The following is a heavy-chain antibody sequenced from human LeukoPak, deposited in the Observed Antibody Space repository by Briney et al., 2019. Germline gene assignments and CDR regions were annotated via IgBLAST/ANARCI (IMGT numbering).Heavy chain of an antibody. CDR1: GFTFSSYA. Sequence: GGSLRLSCAASGFTFSSYAMSWVRQAPGKGLEWVSAISASGDSTSYADSVKGRFTISRDNSKNTLYLQMNSLRAEDTAVYYCAKEIYGDATGGRFQHWGQGTLVTVSS. J-gene: IGHJ1*01. CDR3: AKEIYGDATGGRFQH. V-gene: IGHV3-23*01. D-gene: IGHD4-17*01. CDR2: ISASGDST.